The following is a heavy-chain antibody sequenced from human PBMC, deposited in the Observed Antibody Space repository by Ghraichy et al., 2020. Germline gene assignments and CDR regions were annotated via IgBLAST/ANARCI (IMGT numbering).Heavy chain of an antibody. J-gene: IGHJ5*02. CDR2: INPKSGGT. D-gene: IGHD2-15*01. CDR3: ARDTKYLGNLVVAPPNNWFDP. Sequence: ASVKVSCKASGYTFTGYYIHWVRQAPGQGPEWMGWINPKSGGTKYAQKFQGRVTMTRDTSFSTVDMELSRLRSDDTAVYYCARDTKYLGNLVVAPPNNWFDPWGQGTLVTVSS. V-gene: IGHV1-2*02. CDR1: GYTFTGYY.